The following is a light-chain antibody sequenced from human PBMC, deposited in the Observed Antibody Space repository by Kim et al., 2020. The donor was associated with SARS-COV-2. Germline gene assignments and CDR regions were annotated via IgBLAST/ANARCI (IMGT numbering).Light chain of an antibody. CDR2: KDD. J-gene: IGLJ1*01. CDR1: ALTKQY. V-gene: IGLV3-25*03. Sequence: SYELTQPPSVSVSPGQTARITCSGDALTKQYAYWYQQKAGQAPKVVMFKDDERPSGIPERFSGSSSGTTVTLTISGVQADDEADYYCQSADSTGSYYVFGAGTTVTVL. CDR3: QSADSTGSYYV.